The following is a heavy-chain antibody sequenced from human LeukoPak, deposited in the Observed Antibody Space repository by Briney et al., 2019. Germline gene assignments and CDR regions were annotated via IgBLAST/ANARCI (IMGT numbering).Heavy chain of an antibody. CDR3: ASCSGGSCWGWYYLDY. D-gene: IGHD2-15*01. V-gene: IGHV3-23*01. CDR2: LSGSGDST. J-gene: IGHJ4*02. CDR1: GFTFSSYA. Sequence: GGSLRLSCAASGFTFSSYAMSWVRQVPGKGLEWVSALSGSGDSTYYADSVKGRFTISRDNSKNTLYLQMNSLRVEDTAVYYCASCSGGSCWGWYYLDYWGQGTLVTVSS.